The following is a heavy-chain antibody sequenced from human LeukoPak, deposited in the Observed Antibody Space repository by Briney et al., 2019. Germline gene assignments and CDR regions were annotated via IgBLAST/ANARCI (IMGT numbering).Heavy chain of an antibody. CDR2: IYTSGST. D-gene: IGHD2-2*01. J-gene: IGHJ3*02. Sequence: SETLSLTCTVSGGSISSYYWSWIRQPAGKGLEWIGRIYTSGSTNYNPSLKSRVTMSVDTSKNQFSLKLSSVTAADTAVYYCATDKYCSSTCCYSDAFDIWGQGTMVTVSS. CDR3: ATDKYCSSTCCYSDAFDI. V-gene: IGHV4-4*07. CDR1: GGSISSYY.